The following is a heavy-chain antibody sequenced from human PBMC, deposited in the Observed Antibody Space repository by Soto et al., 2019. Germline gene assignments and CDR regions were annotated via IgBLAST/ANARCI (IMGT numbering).Heavy chain of an antibody. D-gene: IGHD3-10*01. CDR2: ISTYTGNT. V-gene: IGHV1-18*01. CDR1: GYTFTNYD. CDR3: ARGYYYGSGRPTPGGMDV. Sequence: QVHLVQSGAEVKKPGASVKVSCKASGYTFTNYDINWVRQAPGQGLEWMGWISTYTGNTNYAQKLQGRVTMTTDTYTSTAYMELRSLLSDATAVYYCARGYYYGSGRPTPGGMDVWGQGTTVTVSS. J-gene: IGHJ6*02.